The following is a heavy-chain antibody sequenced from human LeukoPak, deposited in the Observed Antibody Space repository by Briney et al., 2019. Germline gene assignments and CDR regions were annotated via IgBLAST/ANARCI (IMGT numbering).Heavy chain of an antibody. J-gene: IGHJ3*02. CDR2: INSDGKIT. Sequence: GGSLTLSCAASGLTLTTSLMHWVRHAPGGGRVWVSSINSDGKITTYADFVKGRLTITGDYTKNTLYLQMNSLRAEDTAVYYCGRDSGHDGFYIWGQGSTVTVSS. CDR1: GLTLTTSL. V-gene: IGHV3-74*01. CDR3: GRDSGHDGFYI.